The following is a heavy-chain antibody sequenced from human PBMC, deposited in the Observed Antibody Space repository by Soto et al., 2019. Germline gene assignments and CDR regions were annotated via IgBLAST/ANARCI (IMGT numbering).Heavy chain of an antibody. V-gene: IGHV1-69*01. J-gene: IGHJ6*02. CDR1: GGTFSSYA. CDR3: ARDLRAAGRPGMDV. D-gene: IGHD6-13*01. CDR2: IIPIFGTA. Sequence: QAQLVQSGAEVKKPGSSVKVSCKASGGTFSSYAISWVRQAPGQGLEWMGGIIPIFGTANYAQNFQGRVTITADESTSTAYMELSSLRSEDTAVYYCARDLRAAGRPGMDVWGQGTTVTVSS.